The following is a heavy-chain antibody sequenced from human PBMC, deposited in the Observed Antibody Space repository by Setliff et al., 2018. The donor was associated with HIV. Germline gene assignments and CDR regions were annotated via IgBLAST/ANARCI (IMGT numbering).Heavy chain of an antibody. CDR1: GYTFSGYY. CDR3: ARGDIIAVPAAIDMDV. J-gene: IGHJ6*03. D-gene: IGHD2-2*01. V-gene: IGHV1-2*02. CDR2: INPNSGGT. Sequence: ASVKVSCKASGYTFSGYYMQWVRQAPGQGLEWMGWINPNSGGTNYAQKFQGRVTMTRDTSISTAYMELSRLRSDDTAVYYCARGDIIAVPAAIDMDVWGKGTTVTVSS.